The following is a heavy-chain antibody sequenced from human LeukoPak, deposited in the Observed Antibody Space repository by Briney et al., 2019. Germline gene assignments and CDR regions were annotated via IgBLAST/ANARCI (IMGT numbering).Heavy chain of an antibody. CDR2: ISAYNGNT. D-gene: IGHD3-10*01. V-gene: IGHV1-18*01. CDR3: ARGQVSHSGSYYSLPHNWFDP. J-gene: IGHJ5*02. Sequence: ASVKVSCKASGYTFTSYGISWVRQAPGQGLEWMGWISAYNGNTNYAQKLQGRVTMTTDTSTSTAYMELRSLRSDDTAVYYCARGQVSHSGSYYSLPHNWFDPWGQGTLVTVSS. CDR1: GYTFTSYG.